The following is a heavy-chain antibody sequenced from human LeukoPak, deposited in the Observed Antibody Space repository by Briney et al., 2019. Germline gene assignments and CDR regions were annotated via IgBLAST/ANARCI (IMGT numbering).Heavy chain of an antibody. V-gene: IGHV1-2*02. CDR1: GYTFTGYY. CDR2: INANSGGS. CDR3: AREGDYYDRSGYHRACQH. Sequence: ASVQVSCKTSGYTFTGYYIHWVRQAPGQGLEWMGWINANSGGSNYAQNFQGRVTMTRDKSIRTAYMELSRLRSDDTAVYYCAREGDYYDRSGYHRACQHWGQGTLATVSS. D-gene: IGHD3-22*01. J-gene: IGHJ1*01.